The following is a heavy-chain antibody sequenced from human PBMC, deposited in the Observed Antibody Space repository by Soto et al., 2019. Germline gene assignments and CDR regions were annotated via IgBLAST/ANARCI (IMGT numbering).Heavy chain of an antibody. Sequence: SVKVSCKASGYTFTSYGISWVRQAPGQGLEWMGWISAYNGNTNYAQKLQGRVTMTTDTSTSTAYMELSSLRSEDTAVYYCARGDTGYSSSWYLYYFDYWGQGTLVTVSS. CDR1: GYTFTSYG. D-gene: IGHD6-13*01. V-gene: IGHV1-18*01. CDR2: ISAYNGNT. CDR3: ARGDTGYSSSWYLYYFDY. J-gene: IGHJ4*02.